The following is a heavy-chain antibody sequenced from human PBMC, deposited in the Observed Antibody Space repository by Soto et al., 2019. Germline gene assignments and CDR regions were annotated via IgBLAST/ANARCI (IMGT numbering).Heavy chain of an antibody. CDR1: RVTFSDFG. D-gene: IGHD3-10*01. CDR3: ARELLEDYYYGMDV. Sequence: QVQLVESGGGVVQPGTSLKLSCAVSRVTFSDFGMHWVRQAPGKGLEWVGVISKDGSEKHYGDSVTGRFTISRDNSKNMLFLQMSSLRVNDTAVYYCARELLEDYYYGMDVWGQGTTVTVSS. CDR2: ISKDGSEK. V-gene: IGHV3-30*03. J-gene: IGHJ6*02.